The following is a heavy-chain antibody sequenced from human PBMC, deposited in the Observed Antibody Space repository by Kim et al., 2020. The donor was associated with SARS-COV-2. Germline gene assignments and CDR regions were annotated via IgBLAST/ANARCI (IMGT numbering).Heavy chain of an antibody. CDR3: AADPDGAAALDY. J-gene: IGHJ4*02. D-gene: IGHD6-13*01. V-gene: IGHV1-58*01. CDR2: IVVGSGNT. CDR1: GFTFTSSA. Sequence: SVKVSCKASGFTFTSSAVQWVRQARGQRLEWIGWIVVGSGNTNYAQKFQERVTITRDMSTSTAYMELSSLRSEDTAVYYCAADPDGAAALDYWGQGTLVTVSS.